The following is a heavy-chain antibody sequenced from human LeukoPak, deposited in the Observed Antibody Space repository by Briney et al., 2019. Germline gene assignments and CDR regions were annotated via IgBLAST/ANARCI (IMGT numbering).Heavy chain of an antibody. V-gene: IGHV3-7*01. D-gene: IGHD4-17*01. CDR3: ASHDYGDYASFDY. Sequence: PGGSLRLSCAASGFTFSRYWMSWVRQAPGKGLEWVANIKQDGSEKYYVDSVKGRFTISRDNAKNSLYLQMNSLRAEDTAMYYCASHDYGDYASFDYWGQGTLVTVSS. CDR1: GFTFSRYW. CDR2: IKQDGSEK. J-gene: IGHJ4*02.